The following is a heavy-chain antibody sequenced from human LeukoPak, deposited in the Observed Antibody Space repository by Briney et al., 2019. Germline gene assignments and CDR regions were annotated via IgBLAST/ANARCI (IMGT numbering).Heavy chain of an antibody. CDR2: IHSDEST. CDR3: ATDVNTPIGY. Sequence: GGSLRLSCAASGFTFSSYWMHWVRQAPGKGLEWVSLIHSDESTFYADSVKGRFTISRDNSKNTMYLQMNSLRAEDTAVYYCATDVNTPIGYWGQGTLVTVSS. CDR1: GFTFSSYW. J-gene: IGHJ4*02. D-gene: IGHD6-13*01. V-gene: IGHV3-53*01.